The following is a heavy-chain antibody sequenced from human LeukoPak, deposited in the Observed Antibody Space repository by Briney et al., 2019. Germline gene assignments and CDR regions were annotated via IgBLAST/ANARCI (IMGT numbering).Heavy chain of an antibody. D-gene: IGHD2-8*01. Sequence: GGSLRLSCAASGFTFSSYGMHWIRQAPGKGLEWVAVISYDGSNKYYADSVKGRFTISRDNSKNTLYLQMNSLRAEDTAVYYCAKDHHIVLMVHXXXGMDVWGQGTTVTVSS. CDR1: GFTFSSYG. V-gene: IGHV3-30*18. CDR3: AKDHHIVLMVHXXXGMDV. CDR2: ISYDGSNK. J-gene: IGHJ6*01.